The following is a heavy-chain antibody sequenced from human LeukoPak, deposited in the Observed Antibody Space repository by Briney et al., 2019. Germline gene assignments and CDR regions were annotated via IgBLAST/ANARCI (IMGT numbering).Heavy chain of an antibody. V-gene: IGHV3-33*06. CDR3: AKDRVSSGWYEYFQY. CDR2: IWYDGSNK. J-gene: IGHJ1*01. CDR1: GFTFSSYG. Sequence: PGRSLRLSCAASGFTFSSYGMHWVRQAPGKGLEWVAVIWYDGSNKYYADSVKGRFTISRDNSKNTLYLEMNSLRVEDTAVYYCAKDRVSSGWYEYFQYWGQGTLVTVSS. D-gene: IGHD6-19*01.